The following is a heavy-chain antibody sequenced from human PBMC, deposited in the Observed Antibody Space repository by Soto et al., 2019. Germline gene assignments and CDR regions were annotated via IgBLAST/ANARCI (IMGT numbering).Heavy chain of an antibody. CDR2: IIPIFGTA. Sequence: QVQLVQSGAEVKKPGSSVTVSCKASGGTFSSYTISRVRQAPGQGLVWMGGIIPIFGTANYAQKFQGRVTITADESTSTAYMELSSLRSEDTAVYYCARGNHRWLQLWYFDLWGRGTLVTVSS. CDR1: GGTFSSYT. CDR3: ARGNHRWLQLWYFDL. V-gene: IGHV1-69*12. J-gene: IGHJ2*01. D-gene: IGHD5-12*01.